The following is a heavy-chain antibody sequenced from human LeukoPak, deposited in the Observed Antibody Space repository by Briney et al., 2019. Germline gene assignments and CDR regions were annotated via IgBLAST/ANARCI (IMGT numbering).Heavy chain of an antibody. Sequence: PSETLSLTSAVSGGSFSGYYWTWVREPPGQGLEGSGEIYLSGRTNSHPSTTTRSTKSVDTSTNQISRTPGRVTPAAPAAHYCARGQNAATAESYYYHMHVWGEGTTVTVSS. J-gene: IGHJ6*03. CDR2: IYLSGRT. V-gene: IGHV4-34*01. CDR1: GGSFSGYY. D-gene: IGHD5-24*01. CDR3: ARGQNAATAESYYYHMHV.